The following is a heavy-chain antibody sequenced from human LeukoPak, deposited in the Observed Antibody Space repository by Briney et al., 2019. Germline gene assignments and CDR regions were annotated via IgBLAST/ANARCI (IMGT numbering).Heavy chain of an antibody. CDR2: ISYDGSNK. J-gene: IGHJ4*02. CDR3: ARGRFALGYCSGGSCYSLFDY. CDR1: GFTFSSYA. V-gene: IGHV3-30*04. Sequence: GGSLRLSCAASGFTFSSYAMHWVRQAPGKGLEWVAVISYDGSNKYYADSVKGRFTISRDNSKNTLYLQMNSLRAEDTAVYYCARGRFALGYCSGGSCYSLFDYWGQGTLVTVSS. D-gene: IGHD2-15*01.